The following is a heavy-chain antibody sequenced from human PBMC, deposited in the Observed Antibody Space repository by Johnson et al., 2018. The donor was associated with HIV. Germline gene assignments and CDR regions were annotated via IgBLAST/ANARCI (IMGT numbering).Heavy chain of an antibody. Sequence: VQLVESGGGLVQPGTSLRLSCVASGFTFSNYAMTWVRQAPGEGLEWVADITASGGTTYYADSVKGRFTVSRDDSKNTLYLQMNSRRAEDTAVYYCARARNWNDEDAFDMWGQGTMVTVSS. D-gene: IGHD1-1*01. CDR1: GFTFSNYA. V-gene: IGHV3-23*04. CDR2: ITASGGTT. CDR3: ARARNWNDEDAFDM. J-gene: IGHJ3*02.